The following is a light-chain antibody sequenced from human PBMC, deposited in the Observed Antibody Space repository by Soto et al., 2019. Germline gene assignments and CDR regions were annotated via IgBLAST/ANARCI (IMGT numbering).Light chain of an antibody. CDR3: QSYDSSLSGWV. V-gene: IGLV1-40*01. CDR2: GNN. J-gene: IGLJ3*02. Sequence: QSVLTQPPSVSGAPGQKVTISCTRSSSNIGAAYDVHWYQHLPGTAPKLLIYGNNNRPSGVPDRFSGSKSGTSASLAITGRQAEDEADYYCQSYDSSLSGWVFGGGTQLTVL. CDR1: SSNIGAAYD.